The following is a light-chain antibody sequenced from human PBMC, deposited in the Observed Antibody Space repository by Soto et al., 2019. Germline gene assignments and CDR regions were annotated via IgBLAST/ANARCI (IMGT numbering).Light chain of an antibody. CDR2: KAS. CDR1: QSISSW. CDR3: QQYNSYPLT. J-gene: IGKJ4*01. Sequence: DIQMTQSPSTLSASVGGRVTRSSRASQSISSWLAWYQQKPGKAPKLLIYKASSLESGVPSRFSGSGSGTEFTLTISTLQPDDFATYYCQQYNSYPLTFGGGTKVDIK. V-gene: IGKV1-5*03.